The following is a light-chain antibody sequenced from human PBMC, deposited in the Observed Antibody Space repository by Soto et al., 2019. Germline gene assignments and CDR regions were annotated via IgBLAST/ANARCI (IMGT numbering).Light chain of an antibody. V-gene: IGLV1-44*01. CDR3: AVWDDSLSGMI. CDR2: NNN. CDR1: SSNIETNT. J-gene: IGLJ2*01. Sequence: QAALTQPPSASGTPGQRVTISCSGSSSNIETNTVDWYQHLPGPAPKVLIFNNNQRPSGVPDRFSGSKSGTSASLAISGLQSEDEAHYYCAVWDDSLSGMIFGGGTKVTVL.